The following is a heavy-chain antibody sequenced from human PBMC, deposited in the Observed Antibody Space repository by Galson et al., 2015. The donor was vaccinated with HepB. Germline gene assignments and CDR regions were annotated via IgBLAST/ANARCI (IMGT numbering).Heavy chain of an antibody. CDR1: GGSISSSSYY. J-gene: IGHJ4*02. V-gene: IGHV4-39*01. CDR2: IYYSGST. D-gene: IGHD6-19*01. CDR3: ARHLGYSSGEIYYFDY. Sequence: SETLSLTCTVSGGSISSSSYYWGWIRQPPGKGLEWIGSIYYSGSTYYNPSLKSRVTISVDTSKNQFSLKLSSVTAADTAVYYCARHLGYSSGEIYYFDYWGQGTLVTVSS.